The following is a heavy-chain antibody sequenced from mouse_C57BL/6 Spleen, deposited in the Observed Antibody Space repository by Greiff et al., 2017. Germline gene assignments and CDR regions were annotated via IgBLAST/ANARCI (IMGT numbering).Heavy chain of an antibody. Sequence: VQLQQSGPELVKPGASVKISCKASGYAFSSSWMNWVKQRPGTGLEWIGRIYPGDGDTNYNGKFKGKATLTADKSSSTAYMQLISLTSEDSAVYFCAAYYDYVYYAMDYWGQGTSVTVSS. CDR3: AAYYDYVYYAMDY. V-gene: IGHV1-82*01. J-gene: IGHJ4*01. CDR1: GYAFSSSW. CDR2: IYPGDGDT. D-gene: IGHD2-4*01.